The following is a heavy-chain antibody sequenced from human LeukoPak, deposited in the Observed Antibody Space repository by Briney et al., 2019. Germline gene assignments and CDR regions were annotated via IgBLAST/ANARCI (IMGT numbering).Heavy chain of an antibody. J-gene: IGHJ4*02. CDR1: GGSINSYY. V-gene: IGHV4-39*07. Sequence: SETLSLTCTVSGGSINSYYWGWIRQPPGKGLEWIGSIYYSGSTYYNPSLKSRVTISVDTSKNQFSLKLSSVTAADTAVYYCARVWNEAFDYWGQGTLVTVSS. D-gene: IGHD1-1*01. CDR3: ARVWNEAFDY. CDR2: IYYSGST.